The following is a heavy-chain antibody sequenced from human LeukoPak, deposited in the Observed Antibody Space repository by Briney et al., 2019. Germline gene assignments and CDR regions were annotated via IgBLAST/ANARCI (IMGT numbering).Heavy chain of an antibody. Sequence: ASVKVSCKVSGYTLTELSMHWVRQAPGKGLEWMGGFDPEDGETIYAQKFQGRVTMTEDTSTDTAYMELSSLRSEDTAVYYCAREHIVVVTATLSYYFDYWGQGTLVTVSS. V-gene: IGHV1-24*01. CDR3: AREHIVVVTATLSYYFDY. CDR2: FDPEDGET. CDR1: GYTLTELS. J-gene: IGHJ4*02. D-gene: IGHD2-21*02.